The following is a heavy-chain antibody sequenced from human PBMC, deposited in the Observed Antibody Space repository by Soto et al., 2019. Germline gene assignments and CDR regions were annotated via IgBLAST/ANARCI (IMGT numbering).Heavy chain of an antibody. CDR2: IYYSGST. D-gene: IGHD3-16*01. V-gene: IGHV4-61*01. Sequence: AETLSLTCAVSVGSVSSGSYYWVWIRHPPGKGLEWIGYIYYSGSTNYNPSLKSRVTISVDTSKNQFSLKLSSVTAADTAVYYCARVNLAGGAIPVWGQGTTVTVSS. CDR1: VGSVSSGSYY. J-gene: IGHJ6*02. CDR3: ARVNLAGGAIPV.